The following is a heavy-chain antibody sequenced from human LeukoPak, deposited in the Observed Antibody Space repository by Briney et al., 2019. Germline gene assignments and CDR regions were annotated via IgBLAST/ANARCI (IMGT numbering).Heavy chain of an antibody. CDR3: ARHRKYCSGGSCYGIWFDP. CDR2: IYPGDSDT. CDR1: GYSFTSYW. V-gene: IGHV5-51*01. Sequence: GESLKISCKGSGYSFTSYWIGWVRQMPGKGLEWMGIIYPGDSDTRYSPSFQGQVTISADKSISTAYLQWSSLKASDTAMYYCARHRKYCSGGSCYGIWFDPWGQGTLVTVSS. J-gene: IGHJ5*02. D-gene: IGHD2-15*01.